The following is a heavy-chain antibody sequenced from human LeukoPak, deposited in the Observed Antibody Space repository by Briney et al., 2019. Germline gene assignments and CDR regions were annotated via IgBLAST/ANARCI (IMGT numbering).Heavy chain of an antibody. CDR1: GDSVSSNSAA. D-gene: IGHD6-6*01. V-gene: IGHV6-1*01. Sequence: SQTLSLTCAISGDSVSSNSAALNWSRQSPSRGLEWLERAYYRSKWYNDFAVSVKSRIAINPDTSKNQFSLQLTSVTPEDTAVYYCARVSSSWSPSLSVTHYFDSWGQGALVTVSS. CDR2: AYYRSKWYN. J-gene: IGHJ4*02. CDR3: ARVSSSWSPSLSVTHYFDS.